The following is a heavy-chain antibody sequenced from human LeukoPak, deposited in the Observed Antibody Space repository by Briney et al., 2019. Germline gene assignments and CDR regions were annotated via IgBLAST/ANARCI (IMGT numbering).Heavy chain of an antibody. V-gene: IGHV1-69*13. CDR3: ARDLVGYSSGWYFNYFDY. Sequence: SVKVSCKASGGTFSSYAISWVRQAPGQGLEWMGGIIPIFGTANYAQKFQGRVTITADESTSAAYMELSSLRSEDTAVYYCARDLVGYSSGWYFNYFDYWGQGTLVTVSS. D-gene: IGHD6-19*01. J-gene: IGHJ4*02. CDR1: GGTFSSYA. CDR2: IIPIFGTA.